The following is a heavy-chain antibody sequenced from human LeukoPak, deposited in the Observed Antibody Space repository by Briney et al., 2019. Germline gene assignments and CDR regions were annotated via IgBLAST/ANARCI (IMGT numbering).Heavy chain of an antibody. CDR1: GGSISSSSYY. CDR2: IYYSGST. V-gene: IGHV4-39*07. CDR3: ARAILSGYPDS. J-gene: IGHJ4*02. D-gene: IGHD3-3*01. Sequence: SETLSLTCTVSGGSISSSSYYRGWIRQPPGKGLEWIGSIYYSGSTYYNPSLKSRVTISLDTSKNQFSLKLSSVTAADTAVYYCARAILSGYPDSWGREPWSLSSQ.